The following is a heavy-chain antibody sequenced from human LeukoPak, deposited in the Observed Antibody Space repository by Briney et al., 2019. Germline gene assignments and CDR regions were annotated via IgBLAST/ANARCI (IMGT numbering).Heavy chain of an antibody. J-gene: IGHJ6*03. Sequence: GGSLRLSCAASGFTFSNYAMSWVRQAPGKGLEWISAISGSGGSTYYADSVKGRFTISRDNSKNTLYLQMNSLRAEDTAVYYCGKGSSLTGLYYYYYYYMDVWGKGTTVTVSS. CDR2: ISGSGGST. CDR3: GKGSSLTGLYYYYYYYMDV. V-gene: IGHV3-23*01. CDR1: GFTFSNYA. D-gene: IGHD3-10*01.